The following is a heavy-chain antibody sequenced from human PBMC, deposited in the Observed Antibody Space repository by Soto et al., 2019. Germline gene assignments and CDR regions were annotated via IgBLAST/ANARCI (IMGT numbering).Heavy chain of an antibody. Sequence: SETLSLTCAVYGGSFSGYYWSWIRQPPGKGLEWIGEINHSGSTNYNPSLKSRVTISVDTSKNQFSLKLSSVTAADTAVYYCARAGREQWLPNWFDPWGQGTLVTVSS. D-gene: IGHD6-19*01. J-gene: IGHJ5*02. CDR3: ARAGREQWLPNWFDP. V-gene: IGHV4-34*01. CDR2: INHSGST. CDR1: GGSFSGYY.